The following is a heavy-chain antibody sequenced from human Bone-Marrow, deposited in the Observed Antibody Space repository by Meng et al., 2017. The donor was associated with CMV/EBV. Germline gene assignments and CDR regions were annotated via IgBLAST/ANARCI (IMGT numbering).Heavy chain of an antibody. V-gene: IGHV1-2*02. CDR3: AREVNSLIRGIGDY. D-gene: IGHD3-10*01. J-gene: IGHJ4*01. CDR2: INPNSGGT. CDR1: GYTFTGYY. Sequence: ASVKVSCKASGYTFTGYYIHWVRQAPGQGREWMGWINPNSGGTNYAQKFQGRVTMTSDTSITTAFMELIILQTYDTAVYYCAREVNSLIRGIGDYWGQGTLVTVSS.